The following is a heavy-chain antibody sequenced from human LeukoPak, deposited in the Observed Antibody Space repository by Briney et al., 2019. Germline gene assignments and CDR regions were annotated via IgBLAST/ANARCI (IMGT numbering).Heavy chain of an antibody. J-gene: IGHJ4*02. CDR3: ARGSVLRYFDWLLPAYYLDY. CDR2: INHSGST. Sequence: SETLSLTRAVYGGSFSGYYWSWIRQPPGKGLEWIGEINHSGSTNYNPSLKSRVTISVDTSKNQFSLKLSSVTAADTAVYYCARGSVLRYFDWLLPAYYLDYWGQGTLVTVSS. D-gene: IGHD3-9*01. V-gene: IGHV4-34*01. CDR1: GGSFSGYY.